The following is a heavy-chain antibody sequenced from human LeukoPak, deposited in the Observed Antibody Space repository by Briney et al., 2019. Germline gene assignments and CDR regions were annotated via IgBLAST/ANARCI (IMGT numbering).Heavy chain of an antibody. CDR2: MCSSGST. J-gene: IGHJ4*02. Sequence: PSETLSLTCTVSGGSISSSSYCWGWIRQPPGKGLEWIGSMCSSGSTYYNPSLKSRVTISVDTSKNQFSLKLSSVTAADTAVYYCARSGSGYLRYYFDYWGQGTLVTVSS. V-gene: IGHV4-39*07. CDR1: GGSISSSSYC. D-gene: IGHD5-12*01. CDR3: ARSGSGYLRYYFDY.